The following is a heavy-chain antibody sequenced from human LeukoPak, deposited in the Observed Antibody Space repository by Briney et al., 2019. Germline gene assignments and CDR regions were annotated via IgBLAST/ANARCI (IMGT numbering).Heavy chain of an antibody. V-gene: IGHV3-23*01. Sequence: GGSLRLSCAASGVTFSSYAMSWVRQTPGKGLEWVSGISGSGEDSNHADSVTGRFIISRENSKNTLYLQMNSLRADDTAVYYCATNYDDSREAFDVWGQGTVVTVSS. D-gene: IGHD3-3*01. CDR3: ATNYDDSREAFDV. CDR2: ISGSGEDS. CDR1: GVTFSSYA. J-gene: IGHJ3*01.